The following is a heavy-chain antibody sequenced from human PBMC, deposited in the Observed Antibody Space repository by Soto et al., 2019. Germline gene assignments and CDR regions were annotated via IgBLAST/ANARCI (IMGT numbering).Heavy chain of an antibody. D-gene: IGHD3-16*02. J-gene: IGHJ6*04. CDR3: ARDPLSGDYIWGSYRPGVMDV. CDR2: ISYDGSNK. Sequence: GGSLRLSCAASGFTFSSYGMHWVRQAPGKGLEWVAVISYDGSNKYYADSVKGRFTISRDNSKNTLYLQMNSLRAEDTAVYYCARDPLSGDYIWGSYRPGVMDVWGKGTTVTVSS. CDR1: GFTFSSYG. V-gene: IGHV3-30*03.